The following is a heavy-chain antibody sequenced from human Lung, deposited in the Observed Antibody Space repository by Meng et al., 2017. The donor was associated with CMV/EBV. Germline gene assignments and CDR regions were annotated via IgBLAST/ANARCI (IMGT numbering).Heavy chain of an antibody. CDR2: INAGNGNT. J-gene: IGHJ4*02. CDR1: GYPLTSYA. D-gene: IGHD3-22*01. CDR3: ARAGYDSSGYYPQPFDY. V-gene: IGHV1-3*01. Sequence: QVQLVQCGAEVKKPGASVKVSCKASGYPLTSYAMHWVRQAPGQRLEWMGWINAGNGNTKYSQRFQGRVTITRDTSASTAYMELSSLRSEDTTVYYCARAGYDSSGYYPQPFDYWGQGTLVTVSS.